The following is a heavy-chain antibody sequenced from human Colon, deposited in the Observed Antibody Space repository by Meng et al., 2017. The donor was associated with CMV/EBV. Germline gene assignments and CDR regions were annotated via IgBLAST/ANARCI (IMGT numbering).Heavy chain of an antibody. CDR2: ISAYYGPT. Sequence: ASVKVSCKASGYTFVDYGFSWVRQAPGQGLEGMGWISAYYGPTRYAQNVQGRVIMTRDISTSTVYMELRTLRSDDTAVYFCSREVDYGGNIAFGYWGQGTLVTVSS. V-gene: IGHV1-18*01. CDR1: GYTFVDYG. J-gene: IGHJ4*02. D-gene: IGHD4-23*01. CDR3: SREVDYGGNIAFGY.